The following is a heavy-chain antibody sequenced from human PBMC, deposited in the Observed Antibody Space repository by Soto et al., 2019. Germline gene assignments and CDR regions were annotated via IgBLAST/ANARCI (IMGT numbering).Heavy chain of an antibody. CDR3: AKKLGLGIVATILKWLLFDY. V-gene: IGHV3-23*01. Sequence: GGSLRLSCAASGFTFSSYAMSWVRQAPGKGLEWVSAISGSGGSTYYADSVKGRFTISRDNSKNTLYLQMNSLRAEDTAVCYCAKKLGLGIVATILKWLLFDYWGQGTLVTVSS. CDR2: ISGSGGST. D-gene: IGHD5-12*01. CDR1: GFTFSSYA. J-gene: IGHJ4*02.